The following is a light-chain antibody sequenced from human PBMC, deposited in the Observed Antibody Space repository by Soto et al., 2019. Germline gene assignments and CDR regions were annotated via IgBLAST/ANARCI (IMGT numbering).Light chain of an antibody. J-gene: IGKJ4*01. CDR2: GAS. CDR1: QSVSFY. CDR3: QQYDNWPLT. Sequence: EIVLTQSPAALSLSPGDRATLSCRSSQSVSFYLDLAWYQQKPGQAPRFLIYGASTRATGIPARFSGSGSGTEFTLTISSLQSEDFAVYYCQQYDNWPLTFGGGTKVDIK. V-gene: IGKV3-15*01.